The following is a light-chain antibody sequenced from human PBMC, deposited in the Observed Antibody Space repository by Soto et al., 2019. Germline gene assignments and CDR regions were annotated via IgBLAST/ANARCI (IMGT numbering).Light chain of an antibody. CDR2: GVS. V-gene: IGLV2-14*01. Sequence: QSALTHPASVSGSPGQSITISCIGTSSDIGGYDHVSWYQQHPGKAPKLIIYGVSKRPSGVSDRFSGSKSGNTASLTISGLQAEDEADYYCDSYTSSSTYVFGSGTKVTVL. J-gene: IGLJ1*01. CDR3: DSYTSSSTYV. CDR1: SSDIGGYDH.